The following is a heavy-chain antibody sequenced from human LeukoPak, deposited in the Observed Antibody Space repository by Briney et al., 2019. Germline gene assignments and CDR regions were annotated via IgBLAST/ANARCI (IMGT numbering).Heavy chain of an antibody. Sequence: SETLSLTCAVTGGSISRSYWSWIRQPPGKGLEWIGYIFSSGSTNYNPSLKGRVTILVDMSKNQFSLNLRSMTAADTAVYYCARGPHFDDWGQGTLVTVSS. CDR3: ARGPHFDD. J-gene: IGHJ4*02. V-gene: IGHV4-59*01. CDR1: GGSISRSY. CDR2: IFSSGST.